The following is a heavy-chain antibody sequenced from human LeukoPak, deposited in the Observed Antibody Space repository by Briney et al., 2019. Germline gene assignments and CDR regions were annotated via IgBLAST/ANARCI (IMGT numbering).Heavy chain of an antibody. D-gene: IGHD3-22*01. Sequence: GESLKISCKGSGYTFPNYWIAWVRQMPGKGLEWMVIIYPGDSSTKFSPSFQGQVTISADRSINTAYLQWSSLTASDTAMYYCARLTDYYDSSGYYRNYNWFDPWGQGTLVTVSS. J-gene: IGHJ5*02. CDR1: GYTFPNYW. CDR3: ARLTDYYDSSGYYRNYNWFDP. V-gene: IGHV5-51*01. CDR2: IYPGDSST.